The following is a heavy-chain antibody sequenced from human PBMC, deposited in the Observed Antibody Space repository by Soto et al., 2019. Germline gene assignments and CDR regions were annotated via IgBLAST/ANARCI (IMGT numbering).Heavy chain of an antibody. J-gene: IGHJ6*02. D-gene: IGHD5-18*01. CDR2: ISYDGSNK. CDR1: GFTFSSYG. CDR3: ARDAGFEGYSYGYTGRPYYYYYYGMDV. Sequence: PGGSLRLSCAASGFTFSSYGMHWVRQAPGKGLEWVAVISYDGSNKYYADSVKGRFTISRDNSKNTLYLQMNSLRAEDTAVYYCARDAGFEGYSYGYTGRPYYYYYYGMDVWGQGTTVTVSS. V-gene: IGHV3-30*03.